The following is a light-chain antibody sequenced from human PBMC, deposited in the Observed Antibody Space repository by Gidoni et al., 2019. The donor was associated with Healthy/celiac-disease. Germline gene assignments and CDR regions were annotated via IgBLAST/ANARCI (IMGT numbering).Light chain of an antibody. CDR3: QQYGSSPSIT. J-gene: IGKJ5*01. CDR2: GAS. CDR1: QSVSSSY. V-gene: IGKV3-20*01. Sequence: EIVLTQSPDTLSLYPGERATLSCSASQSVSSSYLAWYQQKPGQAPRLLIYGASSRATGIPDRFSGSGSGTDFTLTISRLEPEDFAVYYCQQYGSSPSITFGQGTRLEIK.